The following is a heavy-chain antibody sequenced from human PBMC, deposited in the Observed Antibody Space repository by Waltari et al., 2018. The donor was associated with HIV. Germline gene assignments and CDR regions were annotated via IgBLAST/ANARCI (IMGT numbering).Heavy chain of an antibody. CDR3: VKEHQYSHSWYSYYGMDV. CDR2: ISGSGGST. V-gene: IGHV3-23*01. D-gene: IGHD6-13*01. CDR1: GFTFSNYG. Sequence: EVQVLESGGALVQPGGSLRPSCAASGFTFSNYGMSWVRQAPGKGLEWVSTISGSGGSTYYADSVKGRFTVSRDNSKNTLYLQMNSLRAEDTAVYFCVKEHQYSHSWYSYYGMDVWGQGTTVTVSS. J-gene: IGHJ6*02.